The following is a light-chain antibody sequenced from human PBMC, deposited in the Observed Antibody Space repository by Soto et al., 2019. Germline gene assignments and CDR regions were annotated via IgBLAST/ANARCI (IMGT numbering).Light chain of an antibody. CDR3: QQRSNWPPIT. CDR1: QTVRNNY. J-gene: IGKJ5*01. V-gene: IGKV3-11*01. Sequence: EIVLSLSPGTLSLSPMEIASLSCSASQTVRNNYLAWYQQQPGQAPRLLIYDASHRAAGIPARFSGSGFGTDFTLTISSLEPEDAAVYYCQQRSNWPPITFDQGTRLEIK. CDR2: DAS.